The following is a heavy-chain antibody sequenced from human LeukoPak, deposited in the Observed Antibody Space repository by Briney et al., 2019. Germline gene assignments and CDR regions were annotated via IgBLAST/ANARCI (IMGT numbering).Heavy chain of an antibody. CDR3: AGSRGIAAAGFGY. J-gene: IGHJ4*02. CDR2: ISGSGGST. CDR1: GFTFSSYA. Sequence: GRSLRLSCAASGFTFSSYAMSWVRQAPGKGLEWVSAISGSGGSTYYADSVKGRFTISRDNSKNTLYLQMNSLRVEDTAVYYCAGSRGIAAAGFGYWGQGTLVTVSS. V-gene: IGHV3-23*01. D-gene: IGHD6-13*01.